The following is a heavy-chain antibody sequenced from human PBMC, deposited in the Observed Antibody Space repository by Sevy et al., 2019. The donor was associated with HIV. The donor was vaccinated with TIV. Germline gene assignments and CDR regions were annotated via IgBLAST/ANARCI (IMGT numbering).Heavy chain of an antibody. J-gene: IGHJ4*02. V-gene: IGHV3-30*18. Sequence: GSLRLSCAASGFTFSSYGMHWVRQAPGKGLEWVAVISYDGSNKYYADSVKGRFTISRDNSKNTLYLQMNSLRAEDTAVYYCAKDKRGYSSSSGVYYFDYWGQGTLVTVSS. CDR3: AKDKRGYSSSSGVYYFDY. CDR2: ISYDGSNK. D-gene: IGHD6-6*01. CDR1: GFTFSSYG.